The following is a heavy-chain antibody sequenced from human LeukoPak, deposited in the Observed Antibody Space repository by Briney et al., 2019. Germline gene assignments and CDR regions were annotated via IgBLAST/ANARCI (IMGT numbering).Heavy chain of an antibody. CDR3: ARVRAARKYYYYYMDV. D-gene: IGHD6-6*01. J-gene: IGHJ6*03. CDR2: MNPNSGNT. V-gene: IGHV1-8*03. CDR1: GYTFTSYD. Sequence: GASVKVSCKASGYTFTSYDINWVRQATGQGLEWMGWMNPNSGNTGYAQKFQGRVTITRNTSISTAYMELSSLRSEDTAVYYCARVRAARKYYYYYMDVWGKGTTVTVSS.